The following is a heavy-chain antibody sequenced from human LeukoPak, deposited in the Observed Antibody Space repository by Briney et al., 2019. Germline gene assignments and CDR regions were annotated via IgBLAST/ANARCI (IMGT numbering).Heavy chain of an antibody. D-gene: IGHD1-26*01. CDR1: GFSFSSYW. J-gene: IGHJ4*02. CDR3: AREHRNVGATVDY. CDR2: IESDGRTT. V-gene: IGHV3-74*03. Sequence: AGSLRLSCAAAGFSFSSYWMHWVRQAPGKGLVWVSRIESDGRTTMYADSVKGRFTISRDNTKNTLYLQMNSLRADDTAVYYCAREHRNVGATVDYAGQGTLVTVSS.